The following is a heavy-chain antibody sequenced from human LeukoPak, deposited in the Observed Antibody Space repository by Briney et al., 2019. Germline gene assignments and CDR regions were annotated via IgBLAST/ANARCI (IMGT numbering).Heavy chain of an antibody. D-gene: IGHD2-8*01. CDR3: TRTVLDCKNGVCYDY. J-gene: IGHJ4*02. Sequence: ASVKVSCKASGYTFTSYGISWVRQAPGQGLEWMGWISPYNRNTNYAQKLQGRVTVTTDTSTSTAYMELRSLRSADTAVYYCTRTVLDCKNGVCYDYWGQGTLVTVSS. CDR2: ISPYNRNT. V-gene: IGHV1-18*01. CDR1: GYTFTSYG.